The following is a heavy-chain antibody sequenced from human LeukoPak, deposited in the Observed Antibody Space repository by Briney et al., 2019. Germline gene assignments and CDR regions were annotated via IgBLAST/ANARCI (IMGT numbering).Heavy chain of an antibody. J-gene: IGHJ6*03. D-gene: IGHD2-2*01. CDR2: ITSSSNTI. CDR1: GFTFSTYS. CDR3: ARGPVVPAALFYYYYYMDV. Sequence: GGSLRLSCAASGFTFSTYSMNWVRQAPGKGLEWVSYITSSSNTIYYADSVKGRFTISRDNAKNSLFLQLNSLRAEDTAVYYCARGPVVPAALFYYYYYMDVWGKGTTVTVSS. V-gene: IGHV3-48*01.